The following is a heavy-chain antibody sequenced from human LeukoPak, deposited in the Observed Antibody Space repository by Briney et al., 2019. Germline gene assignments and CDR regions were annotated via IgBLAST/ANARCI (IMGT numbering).Heavy chain of an antibody. CDR1: GFTFDVYV. V-gene: IGHV3-9*03. CDR2: ITWNSGSI. J-gene: IGHJ4*02. CDR3: AKGTVSSGYCWVFEY. D-gene: IGHD3-22*01. Sequence: PGGSLRLSCAASGFTFDVYVMHWVRQAPGKGLEWVSHITWNSGSIDYADSVKGRFTISRDNAKNSLYLQMNSLRAEDMALYYCAKGTVSSGYCWVFEYWGQGTLVTVSS.